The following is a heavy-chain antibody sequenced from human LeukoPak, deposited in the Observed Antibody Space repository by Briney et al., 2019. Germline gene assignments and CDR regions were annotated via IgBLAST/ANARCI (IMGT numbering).Heavy chain of an antibody. D-gene: IGHD3-16*01. Sequence: GGSLRLSCSASGFTFSSYEMNWVRQAPGKGLEWVAGISWNSGTKGYADSVKGRFTISRDNIKNSLYLQMNSLRAEDTALYFCTKANGYYYYMDVWGKGTTVTISS. CDR3: TKANGYYYYMDV. J-gene: IGHJ6*03. V-gene: IGHV3-9*01. CDR1: GFTFSSYE. CDR2: ISWNSGTK.